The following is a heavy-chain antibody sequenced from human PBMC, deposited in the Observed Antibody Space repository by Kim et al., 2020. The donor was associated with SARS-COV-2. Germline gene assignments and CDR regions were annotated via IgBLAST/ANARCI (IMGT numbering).Heavy chain of an antibody. J-gene: IGHJ6*02. Sequence: SVRGPLTISRGNSRNTLYLQMSSLRAEDTALYYCARADRGSYYFGMDVWGQGTTVTVSS. CDR3: ARADRGSYYFGMDV. V-gene: IGHV3-23*01. D-gene: IGHD6-6*01.